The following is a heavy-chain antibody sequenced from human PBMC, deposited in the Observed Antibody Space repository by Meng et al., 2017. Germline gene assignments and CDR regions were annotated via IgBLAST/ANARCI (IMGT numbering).Heavy chain of an antibody. D-gene: IGHD4-23*01. CDR3: ARGVGYGGNSLYFDY. V-gene: IGHV1-69*06. CDR1: GGTFSSYA. CDR2: IIPIFGTA. Sequence: QGQLVHAGAGVKKPGSAVKVSCKASGGTFSSYANSLVRQAPGQGLEWMGGIIPIFGTANYAQKFQGRVTITADKSTSTAYMELSSLRSEDTAVYYCARGVGYGGNSLYFDYWGQGTLVTVSS. J-gene: IGHJ4*02.